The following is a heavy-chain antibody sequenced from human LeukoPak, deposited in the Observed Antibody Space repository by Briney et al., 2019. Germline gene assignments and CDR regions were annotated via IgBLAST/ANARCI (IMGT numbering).Heavy chain of an antibody. Sequence: GGSLRLSCAVSGFTFSSYSMNWLRQAPGKGLEWVSSISSSSSYIYYADSVKGRFTMSRDNAKNSLYLQMNSLRAEDTAVYYCARAYSGRYGLGYYYMDVWGKGTTVTISS. CDR1: GFTFSSYS. D-gene: IGHD1-26*01. CDR2: ISSSSSYI. CDR3: ARAYSGRYGLGYYYMDV. V-gene: IGHV3-21*01. J-gene: IGHJ6*03.